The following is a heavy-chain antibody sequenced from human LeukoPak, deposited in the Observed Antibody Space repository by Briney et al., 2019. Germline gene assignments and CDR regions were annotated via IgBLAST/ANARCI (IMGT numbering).Heavy chain of an antibody. V-gene: IGHV3-23*01. Sequence: TGGSLRLSCAASGFTFSSYAMSWVRQAPGKGLEWVSTITGSGAGTYYADSVKGRFTISRDNSKNTLYLQMNSLRAEDTAVYYCAKAPYSSGWYLADYWGQGTLVTVSS. CDR3: AKAPYSSGWYLADY. CDR1: GFTFSSYA. D-gene: IGHD6-19*01. CDR2: ITGSGAGT. J-gene: IGHJ4*02.